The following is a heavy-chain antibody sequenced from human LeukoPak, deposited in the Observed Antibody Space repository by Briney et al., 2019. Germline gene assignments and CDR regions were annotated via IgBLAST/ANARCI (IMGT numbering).Heavy chain of an antibody. CDR3: AKQFRGVITYYYYMDV. D-gene: IGHD3-10*01. CDR2: ISSSGSTI. V-gene: IGHV3-48*03. J-gene: IGHJ6*03. Sequence: GGSLRLSCAASGFTFSSYEMNWVRQAPGKGLEWVSYISSSGSTIYYADSVKGRFTISRDNSKNTLYLQMNSLRAEDTAVYYCAKQFRGVITYYYYMDVWGKGTTVTISS. CDR1: GFTFSSYE.